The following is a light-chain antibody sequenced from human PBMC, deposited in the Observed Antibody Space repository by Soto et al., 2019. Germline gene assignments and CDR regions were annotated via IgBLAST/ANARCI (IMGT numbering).Light chain of an antibody. CDR1: ESIRTS. CDR2: DAS. Sequence: DIQITQSPSSLSASVGDRVTITCRASESIRTSLNWYQKKAGKAPKFLIYDASNLESGVPSRFTGSGFGTDFTLTISSLQPEDFATYYCQQSFDLPRTFGQGTTVDIK. V-gene: IGKV1-39*01. CDR3: QQSFDLPRT. J-gene: IGKJ1*01.